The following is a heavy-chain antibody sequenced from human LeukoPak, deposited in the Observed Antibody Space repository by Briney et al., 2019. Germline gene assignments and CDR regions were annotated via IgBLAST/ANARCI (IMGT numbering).Heavy chain of an antibody. J-gene: IGHJ4*02. V-gene: IGHV3-33*06. D-gene: IGHD2-15*01. CDR2: IWYDGSNK. CDR1: GFTFSSCG. CDR3: AKDIYRLLGSFDY. Sequence: GGSLRLSCEASGFTFSSCGMHWVRQAPGKGLEWVAVIWYDGSNKYYADSVKGRFTISRDNSKNTLYLQMNSLRAEDTAVYYCAKDIYRLLGSFDYWGQGTLVTVSS.